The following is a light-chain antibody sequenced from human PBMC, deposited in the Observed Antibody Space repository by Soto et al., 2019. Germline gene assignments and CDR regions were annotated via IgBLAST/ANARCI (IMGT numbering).Light chain of an antibody. Sequence: EIVLTQSPGTLSLSPGERATLSCRASQSVPKNYLAWYQQEPGQAPRLLIYDASNRATGIPDRFSGSGSGTDFTLTISRLEPEDFAVYYCHQYASSPLTFGQGTKVEIK. CDR2: DAS. CDR3: HQYASSPLT. V-gene: IGKV3-20*01. CDR1: QSVPKNY. J-gene: IGKJ1*01.